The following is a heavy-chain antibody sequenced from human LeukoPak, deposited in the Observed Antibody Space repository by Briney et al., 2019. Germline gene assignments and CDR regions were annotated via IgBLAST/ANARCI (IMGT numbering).Heavy chain of an antibody. Sequence: PSETLSLTCTVSGGSISSYYWSWIRQPPGKGLEWIGYIYHSGSTYYNPSLKSRVTISVDRSKNQFSLKLSSVTAADTAVYYCARGFGDIVVVPAAIVWFDPWGQGTLVTVSS. D-gene: IGHD2-2*01. J-gene: IGHJ5*02. CDR3: ARGFGDIVVVPAAIVWFDP. CDR1: GGSISSYY. CDR2: IYHSGST. V-gene: IGHV4-59*12.